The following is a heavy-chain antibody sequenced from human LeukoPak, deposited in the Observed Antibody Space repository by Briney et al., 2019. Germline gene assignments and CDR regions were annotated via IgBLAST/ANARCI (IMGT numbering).Heavy chain of an antibody. V-gene: IGHV3-30-3*01. CDR2: ISYDGSNK. J-gene: IGHJ4*02. CDR1: GFTFSSNT. Sequence: QPGGSLRLSCEDSGFTFSSNTMHWVRQAPGKGLEWVALISYDGSNKYYADSVKGRFTISRDNSKNTLYLQMNSLRAEDTAVYYCATDGEPSTIFGVVTPDYYFDYWGQGILVTVSS. CDR3: ATDGEPSTIFGVVTPDYYFDY. D-gene: IGHD3-3*01.